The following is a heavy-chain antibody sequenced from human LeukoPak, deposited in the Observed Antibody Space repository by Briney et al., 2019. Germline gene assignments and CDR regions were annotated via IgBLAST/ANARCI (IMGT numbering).Heavy chain of an antibody. J-gene: IGHJ4*02. V-gene: IGHV3-48*02. D-gene: IGHD3-3*01. CDR2: ISSGSTTI. CDR1: RFTFSNYN. Sequence: GGSLRLSCEVSRFTFSNYNMHWVRQAPGKGLEWVSYISSGSTTIYYADSVKGRFTISRDNAKNSLYLQMNSLRDEDTAVYYCARDSGVDAHLDYWGQGTLVTVSS. CDR3: ARDSGVDAHLDY.